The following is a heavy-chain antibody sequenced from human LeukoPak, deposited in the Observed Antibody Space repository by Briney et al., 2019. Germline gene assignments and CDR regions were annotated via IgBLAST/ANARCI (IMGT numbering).Heavy chain of an antibody. V-gene: IGHV3-21*01. CDR1: GFTFSSYS. CDR2: ISSSSSYI. J-gene: IGHJ4*02. D-gene: IGHD1-26*01. Sequence: GGSLRLSCAASGFTFSSYSMNWVRQAPGKGLEWVSSISSSSSYIYYADSVKGRFTISRDNAKNSLYLQMNSLRAEDTAVYYCAKDLRMGGSYAIDYWGQGTLVTVSS. CDR3: AKDLRMGGSYAIDY.